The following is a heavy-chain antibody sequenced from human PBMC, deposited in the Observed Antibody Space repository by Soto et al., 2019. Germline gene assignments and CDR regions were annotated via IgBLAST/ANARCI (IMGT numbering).Heavy chain of an antibody. V-gene: IGHV4-31*03. CDR2: IYYGGST. CDR3: ARASVVRGAIWWFDP. CDR1: GGSVSSGAYY. J-gene: IGHJ5*02. Sequence: QVQLQESGPGLVKPSQTLSLTCTVSGGSVSSGAYYWSWIRQHQGKVLGWIGYIYYGGSTYSNPSLESRVTISVDTSKNQFSLKLSSVTAADTAVYYCARASVVRGAIWWFDPWGQGTLVTVSS. D-gene: IGHD3-10*01.